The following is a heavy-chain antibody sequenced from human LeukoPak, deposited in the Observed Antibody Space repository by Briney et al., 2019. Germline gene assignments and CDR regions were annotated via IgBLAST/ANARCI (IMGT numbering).Heavy chain of an antibody. J-gene: IGHJ4*02. V-gene: IGHV3-21*04. CDR2: ISGSSYYI. D-gene: IGHD3-3*01. CDR1: GFTFSSYT. CDR3: AKDVGYYDFWSRYGTFDY. Sequence: PGGSLRLSCAASGFTFSSYTINWVRQAPGKGLEWVSSISGSSYYIYYADSVRGRFTISRDNSKNTLYLQMNSLRAEDTAVYYCAKDVGYYDFWSRYGTFDYWGQGTLVTVSS.